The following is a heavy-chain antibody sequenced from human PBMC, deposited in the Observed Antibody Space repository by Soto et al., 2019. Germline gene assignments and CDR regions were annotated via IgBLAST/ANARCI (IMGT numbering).Heavy chain of an antibody. J-gene: IGHJ4*02. CDR3: ARVPKVYYYGSGSYLGGMDY. D-gene: IGHD3-10*01. CDR2: INHSGST. V-gene: IGHV4-34*01. Sequence: QVQLQQWGAGLLKPSETLSLTCAVYGGSFSGYYWSWIRQPPGKGLEWMGEINHSGSTNYNPSLKSRVTISVDTSKNQFSLKLSSVTDADTAVYYCARVPKVYYYGSGSYLGGMDYWGQVTLVTVSS. CDR1: GGSFSGYY.